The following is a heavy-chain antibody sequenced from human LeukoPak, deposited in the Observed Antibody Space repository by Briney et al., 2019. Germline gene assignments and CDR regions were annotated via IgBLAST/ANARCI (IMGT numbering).Heavy chain of an antibody. CDR1: GGSISSYY. Sequence: SETLSLTCTVSGGSISSYYWSWIRQPPGKGLEWIGYIYYSGSTNYNPSLKSRVTISVDTSKNQFSLKLSSVTAADTAVYYCARRGTLGYFDYWGQGTLWTVSS. V-gene: IGHV4-59*01. D-gene: IGHD1-26*01. J-gene: IGHJ4*02. CDR2: IYYSGST. CDR3: ARRGTLGYFDY.